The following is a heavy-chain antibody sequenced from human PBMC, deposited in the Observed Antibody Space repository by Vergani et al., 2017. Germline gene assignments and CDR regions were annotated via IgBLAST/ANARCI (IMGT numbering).Heavy chain of an antibody. CDR3: ARGNPYVDFDI. CDR2: IYTSGVI. V-gene: IGHV4-4*07. CDR1: GGSISSYY. Sequence: QVQLQESGPRLVKPSETLSLTCAVSGGSISSYYWSWIRQPAGKGLEWIGRIYTSGVIHYNPSLNSRATISVDTSRNQISLKLTSVTATDTAIYFCARGNPYVDFDIWGQGTMITVSS. J-gene: IGHJ3*02. D-gene: IGHD3-16*01.